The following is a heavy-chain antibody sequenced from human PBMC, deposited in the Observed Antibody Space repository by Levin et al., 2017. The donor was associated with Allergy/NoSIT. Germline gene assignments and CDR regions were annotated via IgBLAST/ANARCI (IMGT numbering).Heavy chain of an antibody. V-gene: IGHV3-30*18. CDR3: AKDWPQVAQLIAVAGIGY. CDR2: ISYDGSNK. CDR1: GFTFSSYG. D-gene: IGHD6-19*01. J-gene: IGHJ4*02. Sequence: PGGSLRLSCAASGFTFSSYGMHWVRQAPGKGLEWVAVISYDGSNKYYADSVKGRFTISRDNSKNTLYLQMNSLRAEDTAVYYCAKDWPQVAQLIAVAGIGYWGQGTLVTVSS.